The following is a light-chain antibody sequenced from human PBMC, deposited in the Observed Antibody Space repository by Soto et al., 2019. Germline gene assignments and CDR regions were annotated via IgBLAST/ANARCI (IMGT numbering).Light chain of an antibody. CDR3: KQSYSXPTT. J-gene: IGKJ5*01. V-gene: IGKV1-39*01. CDR1: QSIGKH. Sequence: DIQMTQSPSFWSASVGDRVTITCRASQSIGKHLNWYQQKPGKDPKFLIYGASTLQSGVPSRFSGSGSGTHFTLTVNSLQPEDFATYHCKQSYSXPTTLRQGTRLXI. CDR2: GAS.